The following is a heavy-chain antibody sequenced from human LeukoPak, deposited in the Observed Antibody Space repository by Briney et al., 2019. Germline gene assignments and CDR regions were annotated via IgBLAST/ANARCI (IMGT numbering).Heavy chain of an antibody. CDR1: GFSLSTSGVG. V-gene: IGHV2-5*02. D-gene: IGHD6-13*01. CDR3: ALSGIAAAGGWFDP. J-gene: IGHJ5*02. CDR2: IYWDDDK. Sequence: SGPTLVEPTQTLTLTCTFSGFSLSTSGVGVGWIRQPPGKALEWLALIYWDDDKRYSPSLKSRLTITKDTSKNQVVLTMTNMDPVDTATYYCALSGIAAAGGWFDPWGQGTLVTVSS.